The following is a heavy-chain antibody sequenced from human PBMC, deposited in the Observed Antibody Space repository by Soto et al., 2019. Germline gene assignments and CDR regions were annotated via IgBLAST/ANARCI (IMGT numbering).Heavy chain of an antibody. V-gene: IGHV1-8*01. CDR2: MNPNSGNT. CDR3: AGWDYGGYARFDF. Sequence: QVQLVQSGAEVKKPGASVKVSCKASGYTFTSHDINWVRQATGQGLEWMGWMNPNSGNTGYAQKFQGRVTMTRNTSISTAYMELSSLRSEYTSVYYCAGWDYGGYARFDFWGQGTLVTVSS. J-gene: IGHJ4*02. D-gene: IGHD4-17*01. CDR1: GYTFTSHD.